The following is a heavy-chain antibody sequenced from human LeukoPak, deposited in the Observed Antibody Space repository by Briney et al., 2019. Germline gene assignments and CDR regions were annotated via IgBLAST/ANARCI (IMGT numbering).Heavy chain of an antibody. V-gene: IGHV3-23*01. CDR2: ISGSGGST. CDR3: AKDFHSSGYYFEFWTFDY. D-gene: IGHD3-22*01. Sequence: GGSLRLSCAASGFTFSSYAMSWVRQAPGKGLEWVSAISGSGGSTYYADSVKGRFTISRDNSKNTLYLQMNSLRAEDTAVYYCAKDFHSSGYYFEFWTFDYWGEGTLVTVSS. CDR1: GFTFSSYA. J-gene: IGHJ4*02.